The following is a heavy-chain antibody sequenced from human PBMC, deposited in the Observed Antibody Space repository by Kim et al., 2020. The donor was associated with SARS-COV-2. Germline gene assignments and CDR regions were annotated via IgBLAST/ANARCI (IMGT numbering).Heavy chain of an antibody. J-gene: IGHJ4*02. Sequence: SETLSLTCAVSGGSISSSHWWSWVRQPPGKGLEWLGEIYHSGSTNYNPSLKSRVTISVDKSKNQFSLKLSSVTAADTAVYYCARAYCSSTSCYVHFDCWGQGTRVTVSS. D-gene: IGHD2-2*01. CDR2: IYHSGST. CDR3: ARAYCSSTSCYVHFDC. V-gene: IGHV4-4*02. CDR1: GGSISSSHW.